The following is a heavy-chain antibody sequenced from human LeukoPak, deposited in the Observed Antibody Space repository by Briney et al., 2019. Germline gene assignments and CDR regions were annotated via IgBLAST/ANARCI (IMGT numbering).Heavy chain of an antibody. CDR2: ISSSGSTI. J-gene: IGHJ5*02. CDR1: GFTFSDYY. D-gene: IGHD1-26*01. V-gene: IGHV3-11*01. Sequence: PGGSLRLSCAASGFTFSDYYMSWIRQAPGKGLEWVSYISSSGSTIYYADSVKGRFTISRDNAKNSLYLQMNSLRAEDTAVYYCARDLGGSYNTRTYNWFDPWGQGTLVTVSS. CDR3: ARDLGGSYNTRTYNWFDP.